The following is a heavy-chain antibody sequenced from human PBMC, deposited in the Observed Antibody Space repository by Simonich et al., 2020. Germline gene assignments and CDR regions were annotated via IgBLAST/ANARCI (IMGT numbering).Heavy chain of an antibody. CDR1: GFTFSSYS. CDR3: ARANERDY. V-gene: IGHV3-21*01. D-gene: IGHD1-1*01. CDR2: ISSSSSYI. J-gene: IGHJ4*02. Sequence: EVQLVESGGGLVKPGGSLRLSCAASGFTFSSYSMNWVRQAPGKGRERVSTISSSSSYISYADSVKGRFTISRDNAKNSLYLQMNSLRAEDTAVYYCARANERDYWGQGTLVTVSS.